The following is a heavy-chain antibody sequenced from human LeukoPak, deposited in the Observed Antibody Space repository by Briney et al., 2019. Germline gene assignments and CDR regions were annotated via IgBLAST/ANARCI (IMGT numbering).Heavy chain of an antibody. Sequence: ASVKVSCKASGYTFTSYCMHWVRQAPGQGLEWMGIINPSGGSTSYAQKFQGRVTMIRDMSTSTVYMEQSSLRSEDTAVYYCARKACGGDCYFDYWGQGTLVTVSS. V-gene: IGHV1-46*01. CDR3: ARKACGGDCYFDY. J-gene: IGHJ4*02. CDR1: GYTFTSYC. CDR2: INPSGGST. D-gene: IGHD2-21*02.